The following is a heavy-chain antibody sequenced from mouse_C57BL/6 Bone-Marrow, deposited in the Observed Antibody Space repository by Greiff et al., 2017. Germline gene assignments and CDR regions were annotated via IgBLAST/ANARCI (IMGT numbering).Heavy chain of an antibody. CDR3: ARAEIYYDSFAY. V-gene: IGHV3-6*01. D-gene: IGHD2-4*01. Sequence: EVQLQQSGPGLVKPSQSLSLTCPVTGYYITSGYYWNWIRQFPGNKLEWMGYISYDGSNNYNPSLKNRISITPDTSKNQFFLKLNSVTTEDTATYYCARAEIYYDSFAYWGQGTLVTVSA. J-gene: IGHJ3*01. CDR2: ISYDGSN. CDR1: GYYITSGYY.